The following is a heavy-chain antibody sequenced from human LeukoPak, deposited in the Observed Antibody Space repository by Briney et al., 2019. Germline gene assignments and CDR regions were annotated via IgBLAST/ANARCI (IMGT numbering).Heavy chain of an antibody. V-gene: IGHV4-39*07. J-gene: IGHJ5*02. D-gene: IGHD3-10*01. Sequence: SETLSLTCTVSGGSISSNSYYWGWIRQPPGKGLEWIGSIHYSGSSYYNPSLKSRVTMSVDTSKNRFSLRLSSVTAADTAMYYCARGSGTYYVYNWFHPWGQGTLVTVSS. CDR1: GGSISSNSYY. CDR3: ARGSGTYYVYNWFHP. CDR2: IHYSGSS.